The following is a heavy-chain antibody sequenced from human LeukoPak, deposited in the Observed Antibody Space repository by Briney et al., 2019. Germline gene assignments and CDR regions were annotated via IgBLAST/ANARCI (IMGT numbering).Heavy chain of an antibody. CDR2: IFYTGST. D-gene: IGHD3-10*01. V-gene: IGHV4-59*01. Sequence: SETLSLTCAVSGGSISSYYWSWIRQPPGKGLEWIGYIFYTGSTNYNPTLKSRVTISVDRSKNQFTLKLSSVTAADTAIYYCARAGAWQIDPWGQGTLVTVSS. CDR1: GGSISSYY. J-gene: IGHJ5*02. CDR3: ARAGAWQIDP.